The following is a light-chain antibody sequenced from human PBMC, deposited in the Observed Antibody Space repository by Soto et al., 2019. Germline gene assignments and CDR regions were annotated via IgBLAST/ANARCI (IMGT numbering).Light chain of an antibody. V-gene: IGKV1-17*01. CDR2: DAS. CDR3: QQYSRYSFT. CDR1: RDIGND. Sequence: IQMTQSPSSLSASVGDRVTITCRASRDIGNDLGWYQQKPGKAPTVLIYDASTLKGGVPSRFSGSGSGTEFTLTISSLQPDDFAFYYCQQYSRYSFTFGPGTKVEI. J-gene: IGKJ3*01.